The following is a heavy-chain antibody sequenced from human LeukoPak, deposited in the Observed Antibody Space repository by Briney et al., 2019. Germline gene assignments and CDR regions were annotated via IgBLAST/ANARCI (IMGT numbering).Heavy chain of an antibody. CDR3: ARDGVAGPYWYFDL. D-gene: IGHD6-19*01. V-gene: IGHV1-69*05. CDR1: GGTFSSYA. J-gene: IGHJ2*01. Sequence: SVKVSCKASGGTFSSYAISWVRQAPGQGLEWMGGIIPIFGTANYAQKFQGRATITTDESTSTAYMELSSLRSEDTAVYYCARDGVAGPYWYFDLWGRGTLVTVSS. CDR2: IIPIFGTA.